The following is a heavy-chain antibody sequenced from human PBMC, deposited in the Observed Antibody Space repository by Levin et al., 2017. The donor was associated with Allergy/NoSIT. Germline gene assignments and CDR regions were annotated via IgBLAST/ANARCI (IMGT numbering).Heavy chain of an antibody. J-gene: IGHJ4*02. CDR1: GYTFTANW. CDR3: ARGGAAFDH. D-gene: IGHD2-21*01. Sequence: ASVKVSCKTSGYTFTANWIHWLRQAPGQRPEWMGFINPGSGGTEYSQKFRGRVTMTLDMSTRTAYVELTSLPSDVPAMYYCARGGAAFDHWGQATLVTVSS. CDR2: INPGSGGT. V-gene: IGHV1-2*02.